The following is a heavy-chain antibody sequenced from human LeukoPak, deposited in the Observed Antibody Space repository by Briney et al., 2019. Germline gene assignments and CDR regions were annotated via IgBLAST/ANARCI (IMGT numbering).Heavy chain of an antibody. CDR2: IYTGGNT. CDR1: GFTVSSSY. J-gene: IGHJ2*01. D-gene: IGHD3-16*01. Sequence: GGSLRLSCAVSGFTVSSSYMSWVRQAPGKGLEWVSVIYTGGNTYYADSVKGRFTISRDTFKNTLHLQMNTLGAEDTAVYYCARDRAYDLLWYFDLWGRGTLVTVSS. V-gene: IGHV3-53*01. CDR3: ARDRAYDLLWYFDL.